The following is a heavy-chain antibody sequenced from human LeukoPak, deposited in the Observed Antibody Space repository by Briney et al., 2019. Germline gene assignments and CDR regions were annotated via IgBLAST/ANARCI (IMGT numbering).Heavy chain of an antibody. CDR1: GFSFSSYE. Sequence: GGSLRLSCAASGFSFSSYEMNWVRQAPGKGLEWVAVISYDGSNKYYADSVKGRFTISRDNSKNTLYLQMNSLRAEDTAVYYCARHNWGFDYWGQGTLVTVSS. V-gene: IGHV3-30-3*01. CDR3: ARHNWGFDY. CDR2: ISYDGSNK. D-gene: IGHD7-27*01. J-gene: IGHJ4*02.